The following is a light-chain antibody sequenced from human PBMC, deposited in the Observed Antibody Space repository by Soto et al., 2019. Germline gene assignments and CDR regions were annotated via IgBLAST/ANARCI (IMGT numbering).Light chain of an antibody. CDR1: QTVSSY. CDR3: QQRSDWPST. CDR2: DAS. V-gene: IGKV3-11*01. J-gene: IGKJ4*01. Sequence: EIVLTQSPATLSLSPGDRATLSCRASQTVSSYLAWYQQKPGQAPRLLIYDASSRATGIPARFSGSGSGTAFTLPITSLEPEDFAVYYCQQRSDWPSTFGGGTKVEIK.